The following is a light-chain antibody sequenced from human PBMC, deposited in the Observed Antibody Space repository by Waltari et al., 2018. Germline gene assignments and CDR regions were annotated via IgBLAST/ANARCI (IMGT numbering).Light chain of an antibody. J-gene: IGLJ3*02. CDR1: SSNVGSNY. Sequence: QSVLSQPPSASGTPGLRVTISCSGTSSNVGSNYVYWYQHLPGTVPKRLIYRNDQRPSWVPDLCSGSNAGTSASLAISELQSEDESDYYCAVWDDSLIGRVFGGGTKLTVL. V-gene: IGLV1-47*01. CDR2: RND. CDR3: AVWDDSLIGRV.